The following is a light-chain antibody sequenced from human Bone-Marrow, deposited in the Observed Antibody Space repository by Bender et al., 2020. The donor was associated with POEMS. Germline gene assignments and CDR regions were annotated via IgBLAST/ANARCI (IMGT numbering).Light chain of an antibody. CDR3: AVWDDSLNGWV. J-gene: IGLJ3*02. V-gene: IGLV1-44*01. Sequence: QSVLTQPPSASGTPGQRVTISCSGGSSNIGAHAVNWYQHLPGTAPKLLIYSSHRRPLEVPDRFSGSRSGTSGSLAISGLQSEDEADYCCAVWDDSLNGWVFGGGTKLTVL. CDR2: SSH. CDR1: SSNIGAHA.